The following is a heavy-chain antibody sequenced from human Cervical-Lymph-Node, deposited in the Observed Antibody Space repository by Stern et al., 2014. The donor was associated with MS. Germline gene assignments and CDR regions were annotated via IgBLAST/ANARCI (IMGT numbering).Heavy chain of an antibody. CDR3: ATAWGCGGDCYASLDF. Sequence: QVQLVQSGAEVKKPGSSVRVSCKTSGGTFSSDTISWVRQAPGQGLEWLGGIIPMSGAPHYAQKFQGRVTITADESTSTGYMHLISLRSEDTAIYYCATAWGCGGDCYASLDFWGQGTQVTVST. D-gene: IGHD2-21*02. J-gene: IGHJ4*02. V-gene: IGHV1-69*01. CDR1: GGTFSSDT. CDR2: IIPMSGAP.